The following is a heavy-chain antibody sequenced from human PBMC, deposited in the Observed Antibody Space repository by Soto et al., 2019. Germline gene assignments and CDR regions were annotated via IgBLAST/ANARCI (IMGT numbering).Heavy chain of an antibody. CDR3: ARSRQQLKTLYYYYGMDV. Sequence: ASVNVSCKAACYTFTSYAMHWVRQAPLQILEWMGWINAGNGNTKYSQKFQGRVTITRDTSASTAYMELSSLRSEDTAVYYCARSRQQLKTLYYYYGMDVWGQGNTVTVSS. CDR1: CYTFTSYA. J-gene: IGHJ6*02. CDR2: INAGNGNT. D-gene: IGHD6-13*01. V-gene: IGHV1-3*01.